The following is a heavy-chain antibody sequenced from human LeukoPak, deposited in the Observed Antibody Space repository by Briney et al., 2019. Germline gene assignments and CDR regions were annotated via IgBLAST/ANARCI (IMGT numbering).Heavy chain of an antibody. CDR2: IWYDGSNK. D-gene: IGHD6-13*01. V-gene: IGHV3-33*06. CDR1: GFTFSSYG. J-gene: IGHJ4*02. CDR3: AKGSISSSWYWWSE. Sequence: PGRSLRLSCAASGFTFSSYGMHWVRQPPGKGLEWVAVIWYDGSNKYYADSVKGRLTISRDNSKNTLYLQMNSLRAEDTAVYYCAKGSISSSWYWWSEWGQGTLVTVSS.